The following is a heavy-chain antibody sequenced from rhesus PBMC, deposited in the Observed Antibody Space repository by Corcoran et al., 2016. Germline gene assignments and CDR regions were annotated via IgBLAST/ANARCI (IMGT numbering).Heavy chain of an antibody. Sequence: QVTLKESGPALVKPTQTLTLTCTFSGFSLSTSGMGVGWIRQPPGKALEWLAIIYWDDDNYYSTSLKSRLTISKDTSKNQVVLTMTNMDPVDTATYYCARVERQTEFDYWGQGVLVTVSS. D-gene: IGHD6-25*01. J-gene: IGHJ4*01. V-gene: IGHV2S1*01. CDR3: ARVERQTEFDY. CDR1: GFSLSTSGMG. CDR2: IYWDDDN.